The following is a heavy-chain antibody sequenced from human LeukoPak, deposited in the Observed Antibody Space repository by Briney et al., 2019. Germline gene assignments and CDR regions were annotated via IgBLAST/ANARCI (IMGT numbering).Heavy chain of an antibody. J-gene: IGHJ6*03. D-gene: IGHD4-17*01. CDR3: ARGTKTVTLPHYYYYMDV. V-gene: IGHV1-69*06. CDR2: IIPIFGTA. Sequence: SVKVSCKASGGTFSSYAISWVRQAPGQGLEWMGGIIPIFGTANYAQKFQGRVTITADKSTSTAYMELSSLRSEDTAVYYCARGTKTVTLPHYYYYMDVWGKGTTVTVSS. CDR1: GGTFSSYA.